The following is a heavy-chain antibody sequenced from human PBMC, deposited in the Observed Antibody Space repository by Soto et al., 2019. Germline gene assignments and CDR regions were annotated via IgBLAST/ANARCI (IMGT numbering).Heavy chain of an antibody. CDR1: GGSISSADYY. D-gene: IGHD3-10*01. Sequence: SETLSLTCTVSGGSISSADYYWSWIRQPPGKGLEWIGYFHSSGATYKDPSLKSRVTISVDTSKNQISLKLDSVTAADTAVYYCASIWFGDFDDSGHGTLVTVSS. V-gene: IGHV4-30-4*01. J-gene: IGHJ4*01. CDR2: FHSSGAT. CDR3: ASIWFGDFDD.